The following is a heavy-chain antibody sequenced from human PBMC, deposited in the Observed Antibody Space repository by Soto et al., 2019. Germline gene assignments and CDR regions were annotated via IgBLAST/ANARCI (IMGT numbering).Heavy chain of an antibody. Sequence: ASVKVSCKASGYTFTGYYVHWVREAPGQGLEWMGWINPETGGTSYAQKFQGRVTLSRDTSINTAYLELSRLRFDDAAVYSCARERYQVISDGMDVWGQGTTVTVSS. CDR2: INPETGGT. D-gene: IGHD2-2*01. CDR1: GYTFTGYY. V-gene: IGHV1-2*02. J-gene: IGHJ6*02. CDR3: ARERYQVISDGMDV.